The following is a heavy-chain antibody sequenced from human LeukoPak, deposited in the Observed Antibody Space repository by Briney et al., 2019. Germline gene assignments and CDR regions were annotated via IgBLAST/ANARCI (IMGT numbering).Heavy chain of an antibody. J-gene: IGHJ4*02. V-gene: IGHV1-46*01. Sequence: ASVKVSCKASGYTFTSYYMHWVRQAPGQGLEWMGIINPSGGSTSYAQKFQGRDNMTRDTSTSTVYMELSSLRSEDTAVYYCARPDYGASLFDYWGQGTLVTVSS. CDR3: ARPDYGASLFDY. CDR1: GYTFTSYY. CDR2: INPSGGST. D-gene: IGHD4-17*01.